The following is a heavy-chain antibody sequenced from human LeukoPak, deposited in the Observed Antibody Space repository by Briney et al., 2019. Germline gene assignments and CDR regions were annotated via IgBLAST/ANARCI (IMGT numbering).Heavy chain of an antibody. V-gene: IGHV1-3*01. Sequence: ASVKVSCKASGYTFTSYAMHWVRQAPGQRLEWMGWINAGNGNTKYSQKFQGRVTITRDTSASTAYMELSSLRSEDTAVHYCARDYRVLRYFDWSPLYGMDVWGQGTTVTVSS. CDR3: ARDYRVLRYFDWSPLYGMDV. J-gene: IGHJ6*02. CDR1: GYTFTSYA. CDR2: INAGNGNT. D-gene: IGHD3-9*01.